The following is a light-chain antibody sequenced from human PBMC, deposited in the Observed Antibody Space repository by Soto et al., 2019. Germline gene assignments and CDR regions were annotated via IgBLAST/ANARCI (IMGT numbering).Light chain of an antibody. Sequence: QSVLTQPPSASGTPGQRVTISCSGSSSNIGSNTVNWYQQLPGTAPKLLIYSNNQRPSGVPDRVSGSKSGTSAYLAISGLQSEDEADYYCAAWDDSLNGWVFGGGTKLTVL. CDR2: SNN. J-gene: IGLJ3*02. V-gene: IGLV1-44*01. CDR1: SSNIGSNT. CDR3: AAWDDSLNGWV.